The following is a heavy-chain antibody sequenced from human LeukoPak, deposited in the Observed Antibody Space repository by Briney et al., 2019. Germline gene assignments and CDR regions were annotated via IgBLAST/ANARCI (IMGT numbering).Heavy chain of an antibody. D-gene: IGHD3-3*01. Sequence: GGSLRLSCAASGFTFSSYSMNWVRQAPGNGLEWVSSISSSSSYIYYADSVKGRFTISRDNAKNSLYLQMNSLRAEDTAVYYCARDTNMYYDFWSGHPTPLDYWGQGTLVTVSS. CDR1: GFTFSSYS. CDR3: ARDTNMYYDFWSGHPTPLDY. J-gene: IGHJ4*02. V-gene: IGHV3-21*01. CDR2: ISSSSSYI.